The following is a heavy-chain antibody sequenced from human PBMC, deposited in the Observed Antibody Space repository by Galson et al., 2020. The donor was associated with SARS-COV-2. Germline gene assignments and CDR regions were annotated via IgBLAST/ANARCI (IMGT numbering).Heavy chain of an antibody. J-gene: IGHJ6*02. Sequence: GGSLRPPCAASGLTVSNNYTTWVRQTPGKGLEWVAPIFRDDRTSYTNSVKGRFSVSRATSKSTPSSQMNSLRAEYTCVYVCTRDPPLCSGEVCYWKRGYYDGMDFWGQGTTVTVSS. D-gene: IGHD2-8*02. CDR2: IFRDDRT. CDR1: GLTVSNNY. CDR3: TRDPPLCSGEVCYWKRGYYDGMDF. V-gene: IGHV3-66*01.